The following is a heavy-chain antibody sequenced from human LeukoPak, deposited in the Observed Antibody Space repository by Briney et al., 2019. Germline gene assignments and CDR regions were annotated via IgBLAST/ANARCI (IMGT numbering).Heavy chain of an antibody. D-gene: IGHD6-25*01. Sequence: SGGSLRLPCAASGFTHSIYDVLGVPEAPGKGLEGVAVVSHDGSPTFYADSVKGRFTISREDSKNTLDLQMDSLRPEDTAVYYCAKEPNPYSSGWYFQDWGQGTLVTVSS. CDR2: VSHDGSPT. V-gene: IGHV3-30*18. CDR3: AKEPNPYSSGWYFQD. J-gene: IGHJ1*01. CDR1: GFTHSIYD.